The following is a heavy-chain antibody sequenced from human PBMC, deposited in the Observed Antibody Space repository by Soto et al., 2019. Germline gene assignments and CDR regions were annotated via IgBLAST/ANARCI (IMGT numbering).Heavy chain of an antibody. CDR2: IYYSGST. V-gene: IGHV4-59*01. Sequence: SETLSLTCTVSGGSIRNSYLNWIRQTPGKGLEWIGYIYYSGSTNYNPSLKSRVTISVDTSKNQFSLKLSSVTAADTAVYYCARERDASLDYWGQGTLVTVSS. CDR1: GGSIRNSY. CDR3: ARERDASLDY. D-gene: IGHD3-16*01. J-gene: IGHJ4*02.